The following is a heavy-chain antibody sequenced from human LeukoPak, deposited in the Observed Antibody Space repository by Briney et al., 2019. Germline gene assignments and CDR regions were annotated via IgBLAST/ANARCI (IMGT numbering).Heavy chain of an antibody. CDR2: INSDGSST. CDR1: GFTFSSYW. J-gene: IGHJ6*02. CDR3: ARDLSLTILEFYYGMDV. V-gene: IGHV3-74*01. D-gene: IGHD3-3*01. Sequence: GGSLRLSCAASGFTFSSYWMHWVRQAPGKGLVWVSRINSDGSSTSYADSVKGRFTISRDNAKNTLYLQMNSLRAEDTAVYYCARDLSLTILEFYYGMDVWGQGTTVTVSS.